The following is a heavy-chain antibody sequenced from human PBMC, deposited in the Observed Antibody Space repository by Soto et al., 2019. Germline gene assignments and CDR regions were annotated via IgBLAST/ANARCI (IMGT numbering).Heavy chain of an antibody. CDR3: TTGIDCSGGSCYGVYYYYGMDV. J-gene: IGHJ6*02. CDR2: IKSKTDGGTT. CDR1: GGSFSGDY. V-gene: IGHV3-15*07. D-gene: IGHD2-15*01. Sequence: ETLSLTCAVYGGSFSGDYWNWIRQSPGKGLEWVGRIKSKTDGGTTDYAAPVKGRFTISRDDSKNTLYLQMNSLKTEDTAVYYCTTGIDCSGGSCYGVYYYYGMDVWGQGTTVTVSS.